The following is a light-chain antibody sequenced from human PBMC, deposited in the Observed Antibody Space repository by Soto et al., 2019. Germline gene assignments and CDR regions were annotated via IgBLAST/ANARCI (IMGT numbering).Light chain of an antibody. V-gene: IGLV2-23*01. CDR3: CSYAGSSTDVV. Sequence: QSVLTQPASVSGSPGQSITISCTGTSSDVGSYNLVSWYQQHPGKAPKLMIYEGSKRPSGVSNRFSGSKSDNTASLTISGLQAEDEADYYCCSYAGSSTDVVFGGGTQLTVL. J-gene: IGLJ2*01. CDR2: EGS. CDR1: SSDVGSYNL.